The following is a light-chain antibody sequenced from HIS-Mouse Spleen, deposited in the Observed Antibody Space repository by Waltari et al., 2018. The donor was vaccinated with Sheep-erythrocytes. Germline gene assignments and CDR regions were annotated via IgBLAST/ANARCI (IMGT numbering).Light chain of an antibody. V-gene: IGKV2-28*01. Sequence: DIVMTQSPLSLPVTPGEPAPISCRSSQSLLHSNGYNYLDWYLQKPGQSRQLLIYLGSDRASGVPDRFSGSGSGTDFTLKISRVEAEDVGVYYCMQALQTPLTFGGGTKVEIK. CDR1: QSLLHSNGYNY. J-gene: IGKJ4*01. CDR2: LGS. CDR3: MQALQTPLT.